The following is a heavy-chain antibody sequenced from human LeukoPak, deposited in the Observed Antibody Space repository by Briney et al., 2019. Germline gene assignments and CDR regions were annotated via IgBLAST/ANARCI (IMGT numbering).Heavy chain of an antibody. CDR3: ARGFYYYYGMDV. J-gene: IGHJ6*02. Sequence: SETLSLTCAVYGGSFSGYYWSWIRQPPGKGLEWIGEINHSGSTYYNPSLKSRVTISVDTSKNQFSLKLSSVTAADTAVYYCARGFYYYYGMDVWGQGTTVTVSS. V-gene: IGHV4-34*01. CDR1: GGSFSGYY. CDR2: INHSGST.